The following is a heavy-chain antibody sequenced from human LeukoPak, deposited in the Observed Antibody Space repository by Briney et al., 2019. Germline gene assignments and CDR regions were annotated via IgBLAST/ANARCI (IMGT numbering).Heavy chain of an antibody. D-gene: IGHD6-13*01. V-gene: IGHV4-34*01. CDR3: ARATGSWYLEGLNWFDP. CDR1: GGSLSGYY. J-gene: IGHJ5*02. CDR2: INHTGST. Sequence: SETLSLTCAVYGGSLSGYYWSWIRQSPGKGLEWIGEINHTGSTNYNPSLKSRVTISVDTSKNQFSLKLSSVTAADTAVYYCARATGSWYLEGLNWFDPWGQGTLVTVSS.